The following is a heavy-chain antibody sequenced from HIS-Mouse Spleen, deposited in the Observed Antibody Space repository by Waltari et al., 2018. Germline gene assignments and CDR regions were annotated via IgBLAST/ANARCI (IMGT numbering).Heavy chain of an antibody. CDR1: GFTVSSNY. V-gene: IGHV3-66*01. CDR3: AREARVAAAPDAFDI. Sequence: EVQLVESGGGLVQPGGSLRLSCAASGFTVSSNYMSWVRQAPGKGLEWVSVIHSGGSTYYAESVKGRFTISRDNSKNTLYLQMNSLRAEDTAVYYCAREARVAAAPDAFDIWGQGTMVTVSS. CDR2: IHSGGST. J-gene: IGHJ3*02. D-gene: IGHD6-13*01.